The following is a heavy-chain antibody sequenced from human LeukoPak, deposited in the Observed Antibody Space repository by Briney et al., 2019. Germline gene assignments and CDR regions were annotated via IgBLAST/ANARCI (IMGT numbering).Heavy chain of an antibody. D-gene: IGHD1-7*01. CDR2: ISYDGSNK. CDR1: GFTFSSYA. J-gene: IGHJ3*02. Sequence: GRSLRLSCAASGFTFSSYAMHWVRQAPGKGLEWVAVISYDGSNKYYADSVKGRFTISRDNSKNTLYLQMNSLRAEDTAVYYCARPYGELVSGAFDIWGQGTMVTVSS. V-gene: IGHV3-30-3*01. CDR3: ARPYGELVSGAFDI.